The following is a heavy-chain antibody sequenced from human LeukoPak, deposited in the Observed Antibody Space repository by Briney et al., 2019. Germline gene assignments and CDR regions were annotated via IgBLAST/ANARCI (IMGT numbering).Heavy chain of an antibody. D-gene: IGHD3-3*01. Sequence: PGTSLRLSRAASGFTFDDYAMHWVRQAPGKGPEWVSGMNWNSGSIAYADSVKGRFSISRDNAKNSLYLEMNSLRTEDTAFYYCAKGLSGYYTDAFDIWGQGTMVIVSS. V-gene: IGHV3-9*01. CDR1: GFTFDDYA. CDR2: MNWNSGSI. CDR3: AKGLSGYYTDAFDI. J-gene: IGHJ3*02.